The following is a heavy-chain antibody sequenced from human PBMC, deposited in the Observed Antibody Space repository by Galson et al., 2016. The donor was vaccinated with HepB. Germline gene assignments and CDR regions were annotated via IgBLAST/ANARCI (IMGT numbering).Heavy chain of an antibody. CDR2: ISFDGSNN. J-gene: IGHJ4*02. V-gene: IGHV3-30-3*01. CDR3: ARGDDYVWGTYRYTRTVPQYYFDY. D-gene: IGHD3-16*02. CDR1: GFTFSSYA. Sequence: SLRLSCAASGFTFSSYAMHWVRQAPGKGLEWVAVISFDGSNNFYADSVKGRFTISRDNSKNTLYLQMNSLRAEDTAVYYCARGDDYVWGTYRYTRTVPQYYFDYWGQGTLGTVSS.